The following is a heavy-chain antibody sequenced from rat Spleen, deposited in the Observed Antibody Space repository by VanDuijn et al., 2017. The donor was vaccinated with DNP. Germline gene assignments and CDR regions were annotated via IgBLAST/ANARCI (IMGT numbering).Heavy chain of an antibody. J-gene: IGHJ4*01. CDR3: ATHSTGYAMDA. V-gene: IGHV5S13*01. CDR2: ISTSGVYT. D-gene: IGHD1-11*01. Sequence: EVQLVESGGDLVQPGRSLKLSCVASGFTFNKYGMAWVRQAPTKGLEWVASISTSGVYTHYRDSVKGRFTISRDNAKSTLYLQMDSLRSEDTANYYCATHSTGYAMDAGGQGTSVTVSS. CDR1: GFTFNKYG.